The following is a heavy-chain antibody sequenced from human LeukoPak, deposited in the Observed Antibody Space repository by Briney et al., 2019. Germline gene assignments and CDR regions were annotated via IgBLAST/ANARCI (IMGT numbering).Heavy chain of an antibody. V-gene: IGHV3-48*01. CDR2: ISSSSSTI. CDR3: ARGDSMDWFDP. Sequence: GGSLRLSCAASGFTFSSYSMNWVRQAPGKGLEWVSYISSSSSTIYYADSVKGRFTISRDNAKNSLYLQMNSLRAEDTAVYYCARGDSMDWFDPWGQGTLVAVSS. D-gene: IGHD2-21*01. CDR1: GFTFSSYS. J-gene: IGHJ5*02.